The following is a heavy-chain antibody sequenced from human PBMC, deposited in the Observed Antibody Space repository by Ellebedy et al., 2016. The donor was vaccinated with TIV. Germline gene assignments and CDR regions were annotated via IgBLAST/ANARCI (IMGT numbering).Heavy chain of an antibody. D-gene: IGHD2-15*01. CDR2: IKEDGSEK. CDR1: GFTFTNYW. CDR3: ARMMLAATDFDY. V-gene: IGHV3-7*01. J-gene: IGHJ4*02. Sequence: PGGSLRLSCAASGFTFTNYWMNWVRQAPGKGLEWVANIKEDGSEKDYVDSVKGRFTIARDNAKNSLYLQMNSLEAEDTAVYYCARMMLAATDFDYWGQGTLVTVSS.